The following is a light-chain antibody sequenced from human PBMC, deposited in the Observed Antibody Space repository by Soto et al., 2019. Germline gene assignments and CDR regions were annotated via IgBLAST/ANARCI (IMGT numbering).Light chain of an antibody. CDR2: EVS. J-gene: IGLJ2*01. Sequence: QSALTQPASVSGSPGQSITISCTGTSSDVGSYNYVSWYQQHPGKAPKLMIYEVSNRPSGVSNRFSGSKSGNTASLTISGLQAEEEADYYCSSYTSSTTVVFGGGTQLTVL. CDR1: SSDVGSYNY. CDR3: SSYTSSTTVV. V-gene: IGLV2-14*01.